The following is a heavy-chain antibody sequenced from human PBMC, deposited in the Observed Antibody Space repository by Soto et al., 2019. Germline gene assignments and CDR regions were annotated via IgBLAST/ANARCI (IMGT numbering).Heavy chain of an antibody. J-gene: IGHJ6*02. Sequence: SEPLPLTCSVSGGSGSGYYWRWIRQPPGKGLEWLGYIFYAGTTMYNPSVKSRVTISVDTSKNQFSLRLSSLTAADTAVYYCTRHAIIPKLQYGMDVWGQGTTVTVS. CDR2: IFYAGTT. CDR3: TRHAIIPKLQYGMDV. V-gene: IGHV4-59*02. CDR1: GGSGSGYY. D-gene: IGHD1-1*01.